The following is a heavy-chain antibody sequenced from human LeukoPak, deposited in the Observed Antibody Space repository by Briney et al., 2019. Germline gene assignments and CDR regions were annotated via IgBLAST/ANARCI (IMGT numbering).Heavy chain of an antibody. J-gene: IGHJ4*02. CDR3: AKDIVGATSLGVDY. CDR2: ISSSSSTI. D-gene: IGHD1-26*01. V-gene: IGHV3-48*04. Sequence: GGSLRLSCAASGFTFSSYSMNWVRQAPGKGLEWVSYISSSSSTIYYTDSVKGRFTISRDNAKNSLYLQMNSLRAEDTALYYCAKDIVGATSLGVDYWGQGTLVTVSS. CDR1: GFTFSSYS.